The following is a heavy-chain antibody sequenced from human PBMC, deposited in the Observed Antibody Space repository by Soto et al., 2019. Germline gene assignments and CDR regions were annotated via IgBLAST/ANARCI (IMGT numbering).Heavy chain of an antibody. J-gene: IGHJ4*02. V-gene: IGHV3-23*01. Sequence: EVQLLESGGGLVQGGESLRLSCPASGFTFSTYPMSWVRQVPGKGLEWVSSISASGGSTYYADSVRGRFTISRDNSKNTLSLQMNILKAEDTSVYYCAKNTLFGSGTKDYWGQGTLVTVSS. CDR1: GFTFSTYP. CDR2: ISASGGST. D-gene: IGHD3-10*01. CDR3: AKNTLFGSGTKDY.